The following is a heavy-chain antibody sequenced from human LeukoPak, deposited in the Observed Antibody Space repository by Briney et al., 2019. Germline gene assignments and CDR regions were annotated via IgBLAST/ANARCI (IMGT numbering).Heavy chain of an antibody. CDR1: GFIFRNYA. Sequence: GGSPRLSCAASGFIFRNYAMSWVRQAPGKGLEWVSAITGSGDTTYYADSVKGRFTISRDNSKNTLYVEMNTLRAEDTAVYYCAKWGDYDILTGYYVSDFWGQGTLVTVSS. V-gene: IGHV3-23*01. CDR3: AKWGDYDILTGYYVSDF. D-gene: IGHD3-9*01. CDR2: ITGSGDTT. J-gene: IGHJ4*02.